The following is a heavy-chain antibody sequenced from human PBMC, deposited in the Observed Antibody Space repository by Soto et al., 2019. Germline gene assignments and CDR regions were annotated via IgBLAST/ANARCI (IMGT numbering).Heavy chain of an antibody. J-gene: IGHJ4*01. CDR1: GYTFTSYA. Sequence: QVQLVQSGAEVKKPGASVKVSCKASGYTFTSYAISWVRQAPGQGLEWMGWISAYNGNTNYAQKLQGRVTMTTDTSRSTASMEVAGLSSADTAVYYCARSGPPAGYWGHGTLVTVSS. CDR3: ARSGPPAGY. V-gene: IGHV1-18*01. D-gene: IGHD3-10*01. CDR2: ISAYNGNT.